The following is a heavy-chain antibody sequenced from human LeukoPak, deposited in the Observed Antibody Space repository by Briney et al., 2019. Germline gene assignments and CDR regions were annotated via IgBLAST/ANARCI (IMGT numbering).Heavy chain of an antibody. CDR1: GFTVSNNY. V-gene: IGHV3-66*01. CDR3: ARDSSGPAY. CDR2: IYSAGGT. Sequence: PGGSLRLSCAASGFTVSNNYMSWVRQAPGKGLEWFSVIYSAGGTYYADSVKGRFSISRDNSKNTLYLQMKSLRAEDTAVYYCARDSSGPAYWGQGTLVTVSS. J-gene: IGHJ4*02. D-gene: IGHD3-22*01.